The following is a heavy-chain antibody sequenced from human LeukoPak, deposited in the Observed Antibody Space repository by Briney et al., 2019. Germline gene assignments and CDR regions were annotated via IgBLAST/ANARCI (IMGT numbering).Heavy chain of an antibody. D-gene: IGHD3-22*01. J-gene: IGHJ4*02. CDR2: ISAYNGNT. Sequence: ASVKVSCKASGYTFTSYGISWVRQAPGQGLEWMGWISAYNGNTNYAQKLRGRVTMTTDTSTSTAYMELRSLRSDDTAVDYCARDGDYDSSGYYFWCWGQGTLVTVSS. CDR3: ARDGDYDSSGYYFWC. CDR1: GYTFTSYG. V-gene: IGHV1-18*01.